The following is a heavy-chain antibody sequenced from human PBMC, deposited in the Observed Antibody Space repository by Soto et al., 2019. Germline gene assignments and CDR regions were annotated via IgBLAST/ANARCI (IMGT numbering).Heavy chain of an antibody. D-gene: IGHD2-21*01. CDR1: GGSISSGGYY. V-gene: IGHV4-31*03. J-gene: IGHJ6*02. Sequence: QVQLQESGPGLVKPSQTLSLTCTVSGGSISSGGYYWSWIRQHPGKGLEWIGYIYYSGSTYYNPSRKGRGTISVDTSKNQFSLKLSSVTAADTAVYYCAASCVGCGGFNYYGMDVWGQGTTVTVSS. CDR2: IYYSGST. CDR3: AASCVGCGGFNYYGMDV.